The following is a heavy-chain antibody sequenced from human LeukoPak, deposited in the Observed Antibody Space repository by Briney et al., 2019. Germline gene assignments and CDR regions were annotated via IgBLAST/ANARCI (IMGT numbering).Heavy chain of an antibody. D-gene: IGHD6-6*01. J-gene: IGHJ4*02. CDR2: IYYSGST. CDR1: GVSISTSSYY. Sequence: SETLSLTCTVSGVSISTSSYYWGWIRQPPGKGLEWIGSIYYSGSTYYNPSLKSRVTVLEDTSKNQFSLKLSSVTAADTAVYYCARPPYSSSSGGVVWGQGTLVTVSS. V-gene: IGHV4-39*01. CDR3: ARPPYSSSSGGVV.